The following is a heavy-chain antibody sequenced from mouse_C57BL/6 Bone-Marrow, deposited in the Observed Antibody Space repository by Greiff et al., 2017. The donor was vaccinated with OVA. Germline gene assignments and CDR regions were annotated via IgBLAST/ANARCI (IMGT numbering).Heavy chain of an antibody. CDR1: GYAFSSSW. V-gene: IGHV1-82*01. Sequence: VQLQQSGPELVKPGASVKISCKASGYAFSSSWMNWVKQRPGKGLEWIGRIYPGDGGTNYNGKFKGKATLTADKSSSTAYMQLSSLTSEDSAVYFCARLRGLGGGPYAMDYWGQGTSVTVSS. CDR2: IYPGDGGT. J-gene: IGHJ4*01. CDR3: ARLRGLGGGPYAMDY. D-gene: IGHD3-3*01.